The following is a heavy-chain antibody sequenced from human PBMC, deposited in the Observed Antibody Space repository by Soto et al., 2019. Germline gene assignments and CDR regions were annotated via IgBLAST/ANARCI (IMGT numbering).Heavy chain of an antibody. CDR1: GGTFSSYA. Sequence: QVQLVQSGAEVKKPGSSVKVSCKASGGTFSSYAISWVRQAPGQGLEWMGGIIPIFGTANYAQKFQGRVKITADESTSAAYRELSSLRSEDTAVYYCARLLVGGGHTYFDYLGQGTLVTVSS. CDR2: IIPIFGTA. D-gene: IGHD2-15*01. V-gene: IGHV1-69*12. CDR3: ARLLVGGGHTYFDY. J-gene: IGHJ4*02.